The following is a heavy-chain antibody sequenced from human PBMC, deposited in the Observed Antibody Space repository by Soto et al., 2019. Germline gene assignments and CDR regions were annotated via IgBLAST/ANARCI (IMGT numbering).Heavy chain of an antibody. CDR2: IKSDGSGT. D-gene: IGHD3-22*01. CDR1: GSTFSGYW. V-gene: IGHV3-74*03. Sequence: GGSLRLSCAASGSTFSGYWMHWVRQAPGKGLEWVSRIKSDGSGTTYADSVKGRFSISRDNAKNSLYLQMNSLRAEDTAVYYCARGVLYYYDSSGYPHWFDPWGQGTLVTVSS. J-gene: IGHJ5*02. CDR3: ARGVLYYYDSSGYPHWFDP.